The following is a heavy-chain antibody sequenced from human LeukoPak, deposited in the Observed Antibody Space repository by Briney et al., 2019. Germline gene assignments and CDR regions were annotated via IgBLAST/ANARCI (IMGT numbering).Heavy chain of an antibody. D-gene: IGHD5-12*01. CDR3: ARVGYSGYDYEGFDY. CDR1: GFTFSSYA. V-gene: IGHV3-30-3*01. J-gene: IGHJ4*02. CDR2: ISYDGSNK. Sequence: GGSLRLSCAASGFTFSSYAMHWVRQAPGKGLEWVAVISYDGSNKYYADSVKGRFTISRDNSKNTLYLQMNSLRAEDTAVYYCARVGYSGYDYEGFDYWGQGTLVTVSS.